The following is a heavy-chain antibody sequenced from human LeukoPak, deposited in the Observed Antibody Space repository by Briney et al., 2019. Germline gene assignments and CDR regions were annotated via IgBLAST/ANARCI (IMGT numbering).Heavy chain of an antibody. CDR1: GYAISSGHY. V-gene: IGHV4-38-2*02. J-gene: IGHJ4*02. Sequence: SETLSLTCVVYGYAISSGHYWGWIRQSPGKGLEWIGSFYAGGSIYYNPSLKSRVTIVEDTSRNQFSLKMTSVTAADTAVYYCTREVVEVPTAVIDYWGQGALVTVSS. D-gene: IGHD1-26*01. CDR3: TREVVEVPTAVIDY. CDR2: FYAGGSI.